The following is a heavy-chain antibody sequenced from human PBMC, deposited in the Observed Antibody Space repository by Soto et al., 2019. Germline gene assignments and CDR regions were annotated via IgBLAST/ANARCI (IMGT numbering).Heavy chain of an antibody. CDR3: ARVDRSSSWYVDY. D-gene: IGHD6-13*01. J-gene: IGHJ4*02. Sequence: GGSLRLSCAASGFSFSGSAMHWVRQASGKGLVWVSRINNDGSSTSYADSVKGRFTISRDTAKNTLYLQMNSLRVEDTAVYYCARVDRSSSWYVDYWGQGTLVTVSS. CDR2: INNDGSST. CDR1: GFSFSGSA. V-gene: IGHV3-74*01.